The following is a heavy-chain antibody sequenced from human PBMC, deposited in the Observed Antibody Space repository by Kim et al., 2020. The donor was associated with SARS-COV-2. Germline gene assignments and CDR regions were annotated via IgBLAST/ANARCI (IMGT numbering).Heavy chain of an antibody. CDR3: ARLAFTYFDL. CDR2: IYSTGST. V-gene: IGHV3-53*01. D-gene: IGHD3-16*01. J-gene: IGHJ2*01. CDR1: GFTFSKNY. Sequence: GGSLRLSCEASGFTFSKNYMTWVRRAPGKGLEWVSSIYSTGSTYYADSVKGRFTISRDNSKSTVFLQMNRLRAADTAVYYCARLAFTYFDLWGRGTLVTVSS.